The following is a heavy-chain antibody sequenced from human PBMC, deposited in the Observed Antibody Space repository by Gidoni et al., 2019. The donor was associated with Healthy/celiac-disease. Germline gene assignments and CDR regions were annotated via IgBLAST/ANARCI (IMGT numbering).Heavy chain of an antibody. V-gene: IGHV2-26*01. CDR1: GFSLSNARMG. D-gene: IGHD5-12*01. CDR3: ARNTVRDGYNSEGYWYFDL. J-gene: IGHJ2*01. CDR2: IFSNDEK. Sequence: QVTLKASGPVLVKLTETLTLTCTVSGFSLSNARMGVSWIRQPQGKALEWLEHIFSNDEKSYSTSLKSRLTISKDTSKSQVVLTMTNMDPVDTATYYCARNTVRDGYNSEGYWYFDLWGRGTLVTVSS.